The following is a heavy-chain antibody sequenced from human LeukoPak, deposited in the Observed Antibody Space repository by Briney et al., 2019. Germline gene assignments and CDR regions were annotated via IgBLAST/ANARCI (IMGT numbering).Heavy chain of an antibody. J-gene: IGHJ4*02. CDR1: GGSISSYY. CDR2: IYYSGST. Sequence: SQTLSLTCTVSGGSISSYYWSWIRQPPGKGLEWIGYIYYSGSTNYNPSLKSRVTISVDTSKNQFSLKLSSVTAADTAVYYCARGGGRYSSLYWGQGTLVTVSS. D-gene: IGHD6-6*01. V-gene: IGHV4-59*01. CDR3: ARGGGRYSSLY.